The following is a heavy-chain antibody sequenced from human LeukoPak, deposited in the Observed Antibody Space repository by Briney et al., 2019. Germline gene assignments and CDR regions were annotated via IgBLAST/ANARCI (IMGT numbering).Heavy chain of an antibody. J-gene: IGHJ4*02. CDR2: IKQDGSEK. CDR1: GFTFSNYW. V-gene: IGHV3-7*01. CDR3: ARIYYDSSGYYGDY. Sequence: PGGSLRLSCVTSGFTFSNYWMSWVRQAPGKGLEWVANIKQDGSEKYYVDSVKGRFTISRDNAKNSLYLQMNSLRAEDTAVYYCARIYYDSSGYYGDYWGQGTLVTVSS. D-gene: IGHD3-22*01.